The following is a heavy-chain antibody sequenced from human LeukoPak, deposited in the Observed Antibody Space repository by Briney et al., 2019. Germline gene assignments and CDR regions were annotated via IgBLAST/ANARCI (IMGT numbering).Heavy chain of an antibody. Sequence: PGGSLRLSCVASGFSFRNYAIHWVRQAPGKGLEYVSVINTDGRITYYADSVKGRFTISRDNAKNSLYLQMDSLRDEGTAIYYCARGAPGLWGATVWYLDLWGRGTLVTVSS. D-gene: IGHD3-16*01. V-gene: IGHV3-64*02. J-gene: IGHJ2*01. CDR2: INTDGRIT. CDR3: ARGAPGLWGATVWYLDL. CDR1: GFSFRNYA.